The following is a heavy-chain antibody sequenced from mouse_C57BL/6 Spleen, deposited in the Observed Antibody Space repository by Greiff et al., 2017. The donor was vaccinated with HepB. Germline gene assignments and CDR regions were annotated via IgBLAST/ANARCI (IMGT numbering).Heavy chain of an antibody. V-gene: IGHV10-1*01. D-gene: IGHD3-3*01. Sequence: EVQGVESGGGLVQPKGSLKLSCAASGFSFNTYAMNWVRQAPGKGLEWVARIRSKSNNYATYYADSVKDRFTISRDDSESMLYLQMNNLKTEDTAMYYCVRRAGAMDYWGQGTSVTVSS. J-gene: IGHJ4*01. CDR2: IRSKSNNYAT. CDR3: VRRAGAMDY. CDR1: GFSFNTYA.